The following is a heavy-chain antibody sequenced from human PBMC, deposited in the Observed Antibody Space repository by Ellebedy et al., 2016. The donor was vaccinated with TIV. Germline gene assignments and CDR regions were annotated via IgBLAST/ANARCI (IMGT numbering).Heavy chain of an antibody. CDR1: GFSLNTSGVG. V-gene: IGHV2-5*02. D-gene: IGHD3-9*01. J-gene: IGHJ4*02. CDR2: IYWDDDK. Sequence: SGPTLVXPTQTLTLTCTFSGFSLNTSGVGVGWIRQPPGKALEWLAVIYWDDDKRYRPSLKSRLTITKDTSKNQVVLTMTDMDPVDTATYYCAHYYDILTSYPYWGQGTLVTVSS. CDR3: AHYYDILTSYPY.